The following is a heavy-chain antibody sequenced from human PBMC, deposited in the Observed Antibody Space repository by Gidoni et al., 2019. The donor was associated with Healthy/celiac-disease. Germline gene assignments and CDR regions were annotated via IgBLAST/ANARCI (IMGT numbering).Heavy chain of an antibody. Sequence: QVQLVESGGGVVQPGRSLRLSCAASGFTFSSYGMHWVRQAPGKGLEWVAVIWYDGSNKYYADSVKGRFTISRDNSKNTLYLQMNSLRAEDTAVYYCARAKVVVAATPPDYWGQGTLVTVSS. D-gene: IGHD2-15*01. CDR1: GFTFSSYG. J-gene: IGHJ4*02. CDR3: ARAKVVVAATPPDY. CDR2: IWYDGSNK. V-gene: IGHV3-33*01.